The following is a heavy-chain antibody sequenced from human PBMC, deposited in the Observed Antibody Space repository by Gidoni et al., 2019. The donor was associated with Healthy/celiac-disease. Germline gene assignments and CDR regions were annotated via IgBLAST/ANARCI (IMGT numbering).Heavy chain of an antibody. CDR2: ISGSGGST. J-gene: IGHJ4*02. V-gene: IGHV3-23*01. CDR3: AKGGIMITFGGVIVGAPFDY. CDR1: GFPLSCYA. D-gene: IGHD3-16*02. Sequence: EVQLLEPGGGLVQPGGSLRLSCEASGFPLSCYAMSWVRQASGKGLEWVSAISGSGGSTYYADSVKGRFTISRDNSKNTLYLQMNSLRAEDTAVYYCAKGGIMITFGGVIVGAPFDYWGQGTLVTVSS.